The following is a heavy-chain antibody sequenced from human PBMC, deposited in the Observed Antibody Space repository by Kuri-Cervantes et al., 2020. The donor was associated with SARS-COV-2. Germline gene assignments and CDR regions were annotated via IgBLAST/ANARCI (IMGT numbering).Heavy chain of an antibody. CDR2: VRGKANNYAT. V-gene: IGHV3-73*01. CDR3: TRDDFWSGYSNY. D-gene: IGHD3-3*01. J-gene: IGHJ4*02. Sequence: GESLKISCAASGFTFSNAWMIWVRQAPGKGLEWVGRVRGKANNYATAYAASVKGRFTIFRDDSKNMAYLQMNSLKTEDTAVYYCTRDDFWSGYSNYWGQGTLVTVSS. CDR1: GFTFSNAW.